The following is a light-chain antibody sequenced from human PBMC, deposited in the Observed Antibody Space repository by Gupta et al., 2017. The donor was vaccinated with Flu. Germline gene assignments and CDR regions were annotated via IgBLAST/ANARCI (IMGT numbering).Light chain of an antibody. CDR1: EDVGRNC. CDR2: GTS. Sequence: GSLSVSPGETGTLSCTAGEDVGRNCLVWYQQKPGQPPRVLLYGTSNRAPGIPDRFSGGGSGTDFTLTINRLEPEDSALYYCHQYKTSPYTFGQGTKLEIK. J-gene: IGKJ2*01. CDR3: HQYKTSPYT. V-gene: IGKV3-20*01.